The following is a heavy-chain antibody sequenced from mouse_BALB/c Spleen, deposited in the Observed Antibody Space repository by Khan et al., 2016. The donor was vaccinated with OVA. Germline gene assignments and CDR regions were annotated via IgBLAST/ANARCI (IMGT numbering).Heavy chain of an antibody. J-gene: IGHJ3*01. CDR1: DYSITSDYA. Sequence: EVQLQESGPGLVKPSQSLSLTCTVTDYSITSDYAWNWIRQFPGNKLEWMGYISYSGSTSYNPSLKSRISITRDTSKHQFFLQLNSVTTEDTATYYCARSLYDGYSSWFAYWGQGTLVTVSA. CDR3: ARSLYDGYSSWFAY. D-gene: IGHD2-3*01. CDR2: ISYSGST. V-gene: IGHV3-2*02.